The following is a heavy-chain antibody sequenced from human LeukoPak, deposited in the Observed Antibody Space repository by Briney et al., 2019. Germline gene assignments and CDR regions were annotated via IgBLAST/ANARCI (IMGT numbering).Heavy chain of an antibody. V-gene: IGHV2-5*02. J-gene: IGHJ4*02. Sequence: SGPTLVNPTQTLTLTCTLSGFSLSTSGVGVGWIRQPPGRALEWLALIYWDDDKVYSPSLQSRLTITKDTSKNQVVLTMTNMDPVDTATYYCAHRPYTSGCFDHWGQGTLVTVSS. D-gene: IGHD6-25*01. CDR2: IYWDDDK. CDR1: GFSLSTSGVG. CDR3: AHRPYTSGCFDH.